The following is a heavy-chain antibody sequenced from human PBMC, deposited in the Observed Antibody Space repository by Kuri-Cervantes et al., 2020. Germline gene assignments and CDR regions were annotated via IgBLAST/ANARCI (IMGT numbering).Heavy chain of an antibody. CDR3: ARGKGVYIYGSGY. CDR2: INSDGSST. D-gene: IGHD5-18*01. CDR1: RFIFADYA. J-gene: IGHJ4*02. Sequence: GGCLRPSCAASRFIFADYAIHWVRQAPGKGLVWVSRINSDGSSTSYADSVKGRFATSSGNDKNTLYRQMNSLRAEDTALYYCARGKGVYIYGSGYWGQGTLVTVSS. V-gene: IGHV3-74*01.